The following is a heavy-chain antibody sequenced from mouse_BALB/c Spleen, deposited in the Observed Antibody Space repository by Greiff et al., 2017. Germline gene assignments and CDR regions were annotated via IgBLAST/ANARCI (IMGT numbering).Heavy chain of an antibody. CDR3: ATASMDY. J-gene: IGHJ4*01. CDR1: GFTFSSYA. V-gene: IGHV5-9-4*01. Sequence: EVQLVESGGGLVKPGGSLKLSCAASGFTFSSYAMSWVRQSPEKRLEWVAEISSGGSYTYYPDTVTGRFTISRDNAKNTLYLEMGSLRSEDTAMYYCATASMDYWGQGTSVTVSS. CDR2: ISSGGSYT.